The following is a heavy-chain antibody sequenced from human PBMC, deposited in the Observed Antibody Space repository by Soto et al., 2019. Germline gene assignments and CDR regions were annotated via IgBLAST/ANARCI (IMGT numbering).Heavy chain of an antibody. CDR1: GYTLTELS. V-gene: IGHV1-24*01. CDR3: ATALNFQPMVRGVTPKKFDY. Sequence: ASVKVSCTVSGYTLTELSSHWVRQAPGKGLEWMGGFDPEDGETIYAQKFQGRVTMTEDTSTDTAYMELSSLRSEDTAVYYCATALNFQPMVRGVTPKKFDYWGQGTLVTVSS. D-gene: IGHD3-10*01. J-gene: IGHJ4*02. CDR2: FDPEDGET.